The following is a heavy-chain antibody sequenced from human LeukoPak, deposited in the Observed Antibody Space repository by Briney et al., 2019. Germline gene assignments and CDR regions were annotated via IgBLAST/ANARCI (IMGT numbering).Heavy chain of an antibody. CDR3: ARVIHPTDFWSGYSPFDY. V-gene: IGHV3-21*01. D-gene: IGHD3-3*01. CDR1: GFTFSSYS. CDR2: ISSSSSYI. J-gene: IGHJ4*02. Sequence: GGSLRLSCAASGFTFSSYSMNWVRQAPRKGLEWVSSISSSSSYIYYADSVKGRFTISRDNAKNSLYLQMNSLRAEDTAVYYCARVIHPTDFWSGYSPFDYWGQGTLVTVSS.